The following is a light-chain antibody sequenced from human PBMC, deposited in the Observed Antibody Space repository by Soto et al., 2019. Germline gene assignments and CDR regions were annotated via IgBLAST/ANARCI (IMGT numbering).Light chain of an antibody. J-gene: IGKJ5*01. CDR3: HQFNSYPIP. Sequence: AIQLTQSPSSLSASVGDRVTITCRSSQGISSALAWYQQKPDKTPNFLIYNASSLESGVPSRCSGSVSETHLTLTITSLQHEDFATYYCHQFNSYPIPVGQGTRLEIK. V-gene: IGKV1-13*02. CDR2: NAS. CDR1: QGISSA.